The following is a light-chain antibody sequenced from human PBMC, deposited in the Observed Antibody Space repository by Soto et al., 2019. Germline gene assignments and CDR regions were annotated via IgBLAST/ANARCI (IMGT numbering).Light chain of an antibody. J-gene: IGLJ3*02. Sequence: QSVLTQPHSVSGSPGQSVTISCTGTNSDVGRYNSVSWYQQPPGKAPQLIISAVRQRPSGVPDRFSGSKSGNTASLTISGLQTDDEADYFCFSYTANDNWVFGGGTKVTVL. V-gene: IGLV2-11*01. CDR3: FSYTANDNWV. CDR1: NSDVGRYNS. CDR2: AVR.